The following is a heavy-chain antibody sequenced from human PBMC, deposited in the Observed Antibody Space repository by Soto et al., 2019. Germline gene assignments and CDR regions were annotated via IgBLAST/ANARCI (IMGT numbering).Heavy chain of an antibody. V-gene: IGHV1-18*01. CDR1: GYTFTSYG. CDR3: ARDPGITIFGVVIVFDY. J-gene: IGHJ4*02. D-gene: IGHD3-3*01. Sequence: QVQLVQSGAEVKKPGASVKVSCKASGYTFTSYGISWVRQAPGQGLEWMRWISAYNGNTNYAQKLQGRVTMTTDTSTSTAYMELRSLRSDDTAVYYCARDPGITIFGVVIVFDYWGQGTLVTVSS. CDR2: ISAYNGNT.